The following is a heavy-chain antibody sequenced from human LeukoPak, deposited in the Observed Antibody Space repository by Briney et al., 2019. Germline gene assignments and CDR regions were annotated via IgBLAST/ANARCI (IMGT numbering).Heavy chain of an antibody. J-gene: IGHJ6*03. Sequence: SETLSLTCTVSGGSISSGSYYWSWIRQPAGKGLEWIGRIYTSGSTNYNPSLKSRVTISVDTSKNQFSLKLSSVTAADTAVYYCARDIAAAGTPDDYYYYYMDVWGKGTTVTVSS. CDR3: ARDIAAAGTPDDYYYYYMDV. CDR2: IYTSGST. CDR1: GGSISSGSYY. V-gene: IGHV4-61*02. D-gene: IGHD6-13*01.